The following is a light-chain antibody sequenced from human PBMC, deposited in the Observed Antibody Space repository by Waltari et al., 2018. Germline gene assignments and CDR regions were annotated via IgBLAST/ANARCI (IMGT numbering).Light chain of an antibody. CDR3: QHYVRLPAT. CDR1: QSVSRA. Sequence: EIVLTQSPGSLSSSPGERVTLSCRASQSVSRALAWYQQKPGQAPRLLIFGASNRATGIPDRFSGSGSETDVSLTISRLEPEDFAVSYCQHYVRLPATFGRGTKVEIK. J-gene: IGKJ1*01. V-gene: IGKV3-20*01. CDR2: GAS.